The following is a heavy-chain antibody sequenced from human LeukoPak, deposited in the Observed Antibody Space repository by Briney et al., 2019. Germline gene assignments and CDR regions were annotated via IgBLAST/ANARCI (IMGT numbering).Heavy chain of an antibody. Sequence: GGSLRLSCAASGFTFSDCYMSWIRQAPGKGLEWVSYISSSGSTIYYADSVKGRFTISRDNAKNSLYLQKNSLRAEDTAVYYCARACGGDCYWKYFDYWGQGTLVTVSS. CDR2: ISSSGSTI. CDR1: GFTFSDCY. D-gene: IGHD2-21*01. CDR3: ARACGGDCYWKYFDY. V-gene: IGHV3-11*04. J-gene: IGHJ4*02.